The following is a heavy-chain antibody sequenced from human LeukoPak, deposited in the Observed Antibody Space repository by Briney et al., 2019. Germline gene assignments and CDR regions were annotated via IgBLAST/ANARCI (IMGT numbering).Heavy chain of an antibody. CDR3: ARSDGYYYYMDV. V-gene: IGHV3-11*04. J-gene: IGHJ6*03. Sequence: GGSLRLSCAASGFTFSDYYTSWIRRAPGKGLEWVSYISSSGSTIYYADSVKGRFTISRDNAKNSLYLQMNSLRAEDTAVYYCARSDGYYYYMDVWGKGTTVTVSS. CDR2: ISSSGSTI. CDR1: GFTFSDYY.